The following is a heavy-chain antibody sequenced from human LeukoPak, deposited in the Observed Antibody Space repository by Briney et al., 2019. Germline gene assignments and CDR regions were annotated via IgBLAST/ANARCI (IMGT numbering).Heavy chain of an antibody. CDR1: GFTFSGSA. D-gene: IGHD3-10*01. V-gene: IGHV3-73*01. CDR2: IRSKANSYAT. Sequence: GGSLRLSCAASGFTFSGSAMHWVRQASGKGLEWVGRIRSKANSYATAYAASVKGRFTISRDDSKNTAYLQMNSLKTEDTAVYYCTRRPGRALYGSGSSYYYYGMDVWGQGTTVTVSS. CDR3: TRRPGRALYGSGSSYYYYGMDV. J-gene: IGHJ6*02.